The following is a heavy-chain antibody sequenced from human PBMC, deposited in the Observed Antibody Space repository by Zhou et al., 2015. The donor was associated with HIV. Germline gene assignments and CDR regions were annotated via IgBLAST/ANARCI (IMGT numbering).Heavy chain of an antibody. CDR3: ARGSSWDHWYFDL. CDR1: GGTFSSYV. CDR2: IIPIFGTP. Sequence: QVRLVQSGTEVKKPGSSVKVSCKASGGTFSSYVMNWVRQAPGQGLEWMGGIIPIFGTPNYAQKFLGRVTITADESTSTAYMELTSLGSDDTAVYFCARGSSWDHWYFDLWGRGTLVIVSS. J-gene: IGHJ2*01. V-gene: IGHV1-69*01. D-gene: IGHD6-13*01.